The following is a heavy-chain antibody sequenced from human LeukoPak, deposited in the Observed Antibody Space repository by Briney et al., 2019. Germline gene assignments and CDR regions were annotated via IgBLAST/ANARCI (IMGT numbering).Heavy chain of an antibody. J-gene: IGHJ2*01. CDR2: INHSGST. D-gene: IGHD6-13*01. V-gene: IGHV4-34*01. Sequence: PSETLSLTCAVYGGSFSGYYWSWIRQPPGKGLEWIGEINHSGSTNYNPSLKSRVTISVDTSKNQFSLKLSSVTAADTAVYYCASPSSIAAAGTDYWYFDLWGRGTLVTVSS. CDR3: ASPSSIAAAGTDYWYFDL. CDR1: GGSFSGYY.